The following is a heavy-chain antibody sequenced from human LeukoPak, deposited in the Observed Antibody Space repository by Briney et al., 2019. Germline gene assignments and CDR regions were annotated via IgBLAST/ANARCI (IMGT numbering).Heavy chain of an antibody. V-gene: IGHV3-21*01. J-gene: IGHJ4*02. Sequence: GGSLRLSCAASGFTFSSYSMNWIRQAPGKGLEWVSSISSSSSYIYYADSVKGRFAISRDNARKSLYLQMNSLRDEDTAVYYCVTGEDSGRPQAIDYWGQGTLVTVSS. CDR1: GFTFSSYS. CDR2: ISSSSSYI. CDR3: VTGEDSGRPQAIDY. D-gene: IGHD3-10*01.